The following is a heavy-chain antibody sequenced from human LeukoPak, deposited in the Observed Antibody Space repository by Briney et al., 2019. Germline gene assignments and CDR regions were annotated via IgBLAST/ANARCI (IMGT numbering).Heavy chain of an antibody. Sequence: SETLSLTCTVSGGSISSYYWSWIRQPPGKGLEWIGYIYYSGSTNYNPSLKSRVTISVDTSKDQFSLKLSSVTAADTAVYYCARVTWLLPDYWGQGTLVTVSS. J-gene: IGHJ4*02. V-gene: IGHV4-59*01. D-gene: IGHD3-22*01. CDR2: IYYSGST. CDR3: ARVTWLLPDY. CDR1: GGSISSYY.